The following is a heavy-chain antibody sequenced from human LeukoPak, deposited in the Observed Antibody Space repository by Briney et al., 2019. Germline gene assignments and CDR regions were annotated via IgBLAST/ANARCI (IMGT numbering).Heavy chain of an antibody. CDR2: IYTSGST. CDR3: ASYRYYYDSSGYRRGYYFDY. J-gene: IGHJ4*02. D-gene: IGHD3-22*01. V-gene: IGHV4-61*02. CDR1: GGSISSGSYY. Sequence: SETLSLTCTVSGGSISSGSYYWSWIRQPAGKGLEWFGRIYTSGSTNYNPSLKSRVTISVDTSKNQFSLKLSSVTAADTAVYYCASYRYYYDSSGYRRGYYFDYWGQGTLVTVSS.